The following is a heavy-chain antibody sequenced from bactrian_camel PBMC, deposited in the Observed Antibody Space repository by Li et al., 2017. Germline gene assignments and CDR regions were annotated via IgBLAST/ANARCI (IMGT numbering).Heavy chain of an antibody. CDR1: ANAYNRMC. V-gene: IGHV3-2*01. J-gene: IGHJ4*01. CDR3: AAREYGLGYGY. D-gene: IGHD5*01. Sequence: HVQLVESGGGLVQPGGSLRLSCAASANAYNRMCMAWVRQAPGKGLEWVSSILSARFNTYYSDSVKGRFTVSRDNAKNTLYLQMNSLKPEDTAMYYCAAREYGLGYGYWGQGTQVTVS. CDR2: ILSARFNT.